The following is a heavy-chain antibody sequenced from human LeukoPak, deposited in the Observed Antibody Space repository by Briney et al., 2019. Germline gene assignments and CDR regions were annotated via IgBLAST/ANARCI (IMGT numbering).Heavy chain of an antibody. Sequence: SVKVSCKVSGGTFSSSYAISWVRQAPGQGLEWMGGIIPIFGTANSAQKFQGRVTITADESTSTAYMELSSLRSEDTAMYYCARDQWNSGVPVPPYYMDVWGKGTTVTVSS. CDR1: GGTFSSSYA. V-gene: IGHV1-69*13. CDR2: IIPIFGTA. J-gene: IGHJ6*03. D-gene: IGHD2-2*01. CDR3: ARDQWNSGVPVPPYYMDV.